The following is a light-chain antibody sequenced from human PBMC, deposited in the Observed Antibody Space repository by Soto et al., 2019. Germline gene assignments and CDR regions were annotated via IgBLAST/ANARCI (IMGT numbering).Light chain of an antibody. V-gene: IGLV2-14*03. CDR3: ISFTSGDTYV. J-gene: IGLJ1*01. CDR1: SADVGAYNY. Sequence: QSALTQPASVSGSPGQSITISCTGTSADVGAYNYVSWFQHHPGKAPKLLIYDVTSRPSGVSNRFSGSKSGNTASLIISGLQAEDEADYYCISFTSGDTYVFGTGTKVTVL. CDR2: DVT.